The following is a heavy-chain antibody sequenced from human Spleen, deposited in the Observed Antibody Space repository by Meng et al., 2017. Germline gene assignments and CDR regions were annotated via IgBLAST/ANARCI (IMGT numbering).Heavy chain of an antibody. CDR2: IKQDGSEK. J-gene: IGHJ6*02. V-gene: IGHV3-7*01. Sequence: GESLKISCAASGFTFSNYWMSWVRQAPGKGLEWVANIKQDGSEKYYVDSVKGRFTISRDNAKNSLYLQVNSLRAEDTAVYYCARATERYYYDISYLYWGQGTTVTVSS. CDR1: GFTFSNYW. CDR3: ARATERYYYDISYLY. D-gene: IGHD3-22*01.